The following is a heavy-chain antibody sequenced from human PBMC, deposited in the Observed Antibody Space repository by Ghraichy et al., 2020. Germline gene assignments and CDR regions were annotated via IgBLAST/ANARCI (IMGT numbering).Heavy chain of an antibody. J-gene: IGHJ4*02. Sequence: GGSLRLSCAASGFTFSSYGMHWVRQAPGKGLEWVANIKEDGSEKYYVDSVKGRFTMSRDNAKNSLSLQMNSLRAEDTAVYYCARDASTGGWQVYSDYWGQGTLVTVSS. CDR1: GFTFSSYG. CDR3: ARDASTGGWQVYSDY. CDR2: IKEDGSEK. V-gene: IGHV3-7*01. D-gene: IGHD2-8*02.